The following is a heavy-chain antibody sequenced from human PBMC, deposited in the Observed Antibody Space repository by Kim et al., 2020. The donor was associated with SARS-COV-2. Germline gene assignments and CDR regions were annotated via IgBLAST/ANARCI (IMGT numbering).Heavy chain of an antibody. CDR1: GGTFSSYA. CDR2: IIPILGIA. D-gene: IGHD3-16*01. J-gene: IGHJ5*02. V-gene: IGHV1-69*04. CDR3: ARGTYDYVWGSKDNWFDP. Sequence: SVKVSCKASGGTFSSYAISWVRQAPGQGLEWMGRIIPILGIANYAQKFQGRVTITADKSTSTAYMELSSLRSEDTAVYYCARGTYDYVWGSKDNWFDPWGQGTLVTVSS.